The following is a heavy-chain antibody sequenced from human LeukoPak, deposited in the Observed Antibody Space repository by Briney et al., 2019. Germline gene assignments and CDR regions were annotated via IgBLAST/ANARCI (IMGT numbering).Heavy chain of an antibody. J-gene: IGHJ6*01. Sequence: GGSLSLSCAASGFSVSNTYISWGRLPPEKGLGRVSVIYSVDSGVRTYYADSVKSRFTIFRHNSKNTLYLQMSSLRAEDTAVEFCARSAARLRRYYARHLGGQGTTVSVFS. V-gene: IGHV3-53*04. CDR3: ARSAARLRRYYARHL. D-gene: IGHD6-6*01. CDR1: GFSVSNTY. CDR2: IYSVDSGVRT.